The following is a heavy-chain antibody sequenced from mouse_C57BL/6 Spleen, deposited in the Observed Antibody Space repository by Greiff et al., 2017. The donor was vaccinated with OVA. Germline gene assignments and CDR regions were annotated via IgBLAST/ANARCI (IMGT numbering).Heavy chain of an antibody. Sequence: VQLQQPGAELVKPGASVKISCKASGYSFTGYYMNWVKQSPEKSLEWIGEINPSTGGTTYNQKFKAKATLTVDKSSSTAYMQLKSLTSEDSAVYYCARRISSGSSYGYWGQGTTLTVSS. D-gene: IGHD1-1*01. J-gene: IGHJ2*01. CDR1: GYSFTGYY. CDR3: ARRISSGSSYGY. V-gene: IGHV1-42*01. CDR2: INPSTGGT.